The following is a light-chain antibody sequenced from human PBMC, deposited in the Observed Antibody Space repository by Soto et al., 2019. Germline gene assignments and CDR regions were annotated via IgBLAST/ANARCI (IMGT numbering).Light chain of an antibody. CDR3: QQTYSAPLT. V-gene: IGKV1-39*01. J-gene: IGKJ4*01. Sequence: DIHMTHXXSSLSASVGDRVTIXCRASQSISSYLNWYQHKPGKAPKLLIYAASSFQSGVPSRFSGSESGTDFTLTISSLQPEDFATYYCQQTYSAPLTFGGGTKVDIK. CDR2: AAS. CDR1: QSISSY.